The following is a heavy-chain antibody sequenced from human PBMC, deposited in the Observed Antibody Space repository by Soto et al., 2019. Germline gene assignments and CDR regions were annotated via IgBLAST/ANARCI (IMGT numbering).Heavy chain of an antibody. CDR1: GGSFSGYY. CDR2: INHSGST. D-gene: IGHD2-2*01. J-gene: IGHJ3*02. Sequence: SETLSLTCAVYGGSFSGYYWSWIRQPPGKGLEWIGEINHSGSTNYNPTLKSRVTISVDTSKNQFSLKLSSVTATDTAVYYCARDAHFDIWGQGTMVTVSS. V-gene: IGHV4-34*01. CDR3: ARDAHFDI.